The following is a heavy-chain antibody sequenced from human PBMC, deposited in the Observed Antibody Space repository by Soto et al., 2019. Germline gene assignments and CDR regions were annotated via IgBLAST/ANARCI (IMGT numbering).Heavy chain of an antibody. CDR2: TYYRSKWYN. D-gene: IGHD5-18*01. CDR1: GDSVSSNSAA. CDR3: AKEIRLWLIGDLYYYYGMAV. J-gene: IGHJ6*02. V-gene: IGHV6-1*01. Sequence: PSQTLSLTCAISGDSVSSNSAAWNWIRQSPSRGLEWLGRTYYRSKWYNDYAVSVKSRITINPDTSKNQFSLQLNSVTPEDTAVYYCAKEIRLWLIGDLYYYYGMAVWGQGTTVTVSS.